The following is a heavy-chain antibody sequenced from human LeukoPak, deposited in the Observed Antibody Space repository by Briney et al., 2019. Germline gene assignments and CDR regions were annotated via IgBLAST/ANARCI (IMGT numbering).Heavy chain of an antibody. CDR2: IYYSGST. CDR3: ARDMTRAVPIPGTYYYAYAMDV. J-gene: IGHJ6*02. Sequence: SQTLSLTCTVSGGSISSGDYYWSWIRQPPGKGLEWIGYIYYSGSTYYNPSLKSRVTISVDTSKNQFSLELSSVTAADTAVYYCARDMTRAVPIPGTYYYAYAMDVWGQGTTVTVSS. V-gene: IGHV4-30-4*01. CDR1: GGSISSGDYY. D-gene: IGHD6-13*01.